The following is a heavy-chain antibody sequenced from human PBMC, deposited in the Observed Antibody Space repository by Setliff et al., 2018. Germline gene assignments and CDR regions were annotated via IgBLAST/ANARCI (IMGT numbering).Heavy chain of an antibody. CDR2: LHTSGTT. CDR3: ARDNTIVGATDY. D-gene: IGHD1-26*01. V-gene: IGHV4-61*02. J-gene: IGHJ4*02. CDR1: GGSITSGSYH. Sequence: SQTLSLTCAVSGGSITSGSYHWSWIRQPAGEGLEWIGRLHTSGTTDYNPSLKGRVTISADTSTNHFSLKLTSVTAADTAVYYCARDNTIVGATDYWGQGALVTVSS.